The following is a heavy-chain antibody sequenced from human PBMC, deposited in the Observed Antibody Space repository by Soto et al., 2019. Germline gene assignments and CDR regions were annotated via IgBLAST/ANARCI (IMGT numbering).Heavy chain of an antibody. V-gene: IGHV4-61*01. CDR1: GGSVSSGSYY. D-gene: IGHD1-26*01. CDR2: IYYSGNT. CDR3: ARHSARNWFDP. Sequence: PSETLSLTCTVSGGSVSSGSYYWSWIRQPPGKGLEWIGYIYYSGNTNYNPSLKSRVTISVDTSKNQFSLKLSSVTAVDTAVDYCARHSARNWFDPWGQGTLVTVSS. J-gene: IGHJ5*02.